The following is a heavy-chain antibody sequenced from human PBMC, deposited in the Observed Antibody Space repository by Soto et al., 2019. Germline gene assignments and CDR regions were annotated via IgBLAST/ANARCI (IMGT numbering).Heavy chain of an antibody. Sequence: QVQLVQSGAEVKKPGASVKVSCQASGYTFASYAISWMRPAPGQGLAGMGWIRAYNGNTNYAPKLQGRFTMTTDTATSTDYMELRSLRSDDTAVYYCAREPPPPDYGGQGTLVTVSS. CDR1: GYTFASYA. CDR3: AREPPPPDY. J-gene: IGHJ4*02. V-gene: IGHV1-18*01. CDR2: IRAYNGNT.